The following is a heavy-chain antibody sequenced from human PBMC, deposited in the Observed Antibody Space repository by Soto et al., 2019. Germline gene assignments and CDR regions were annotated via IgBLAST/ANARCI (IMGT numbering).Heavy chain of an antibody. CDR1: GGSVSSGSYY. CDR2: IYYSGST. V-gene: IGHV4-61*01. CDR3: ARDRGAVADITHTFDY. D-gene: IGHD6-19*01. Sequence: KASETLSLTCTVSGGSVSSGSYYWSWIRQPPGKGLEWIGYIYYSGSTNYNPSLKSRVTISVDTSKNQFSLKLSSVTAADTAVYYCARDRGAVADITHTFDYWGHGTLVTVSS. J-gene: IGHJ4*01.